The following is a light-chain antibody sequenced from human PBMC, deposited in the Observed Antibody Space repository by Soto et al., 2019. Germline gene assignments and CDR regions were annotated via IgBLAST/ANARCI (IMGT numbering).Light chain of an antibody. V-gene: IGKV4-1*01. CDR2: WAY. Sequence: DIVMTQSPDSLAMSLGERATINCKSSQSVLYTLNKRNYLSWYQQKPGQPPKLLIYWAYTRYSGVPDRFSGSGSGTEFTLTISSLQAEDAAVYYCQQYYTTPTITFGQGTRLEIK. CDR3: QQYYTTPTIT. J-gene: IGKJ5*01. CDR1: QSVLYTLNKRNY.